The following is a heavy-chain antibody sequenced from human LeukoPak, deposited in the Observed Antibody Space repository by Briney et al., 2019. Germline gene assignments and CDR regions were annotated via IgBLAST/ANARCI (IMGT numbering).Heavy chain of an antibody. V-gene: IGHV3-11*01. Sequence: PGGSLRLSCAASGFTFSDYYMSWIRQAPGKGLEWVSYISSSGSTIYYADSVKGRFTISRDNAKNSLYLQMNSLRAEDTAVYYCARDYTGEFHYYYYGMDVWGQGTTVTVSS. CDR1: GFTFSDYY. J-gene: IGHJ6*02. D-gene: IGHD2-2*02. CDR2: ISSSGSTI. CDR3: ARDYTGEFHYYYYGMDV.